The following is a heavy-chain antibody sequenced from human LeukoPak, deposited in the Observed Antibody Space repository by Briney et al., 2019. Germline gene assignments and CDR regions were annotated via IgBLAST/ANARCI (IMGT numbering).Heavy chain of an antibody. J-gene: IGHJ4*02. CDR1: GFIVSINS. D-gene: IGHD4-17*01. CDR3: ARRAGEYSHPYDY. CDR2: IYSGGNT. V-gene: IGHV3-53*01. Sequence: GGSLGLSCTVSGFIVSINSMSWVRQAPGKGLEWVSFIYSGGNTHYSDSVKGRFTISRDNSKNTLYLRMNSLRAEDTAVYYCARRAGEYSHPYDYWGQGTLVTVSS.